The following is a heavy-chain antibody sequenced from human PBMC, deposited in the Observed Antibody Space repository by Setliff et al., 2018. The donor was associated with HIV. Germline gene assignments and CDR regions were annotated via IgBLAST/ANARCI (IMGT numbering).Heavy chain of an antibody. CDR1: GGTFSSYT. D-gene: IGHD3-3*01. Sequence: SVKVSCKASGGTFSSYTISWVRQAPGQGLEWMGRIIPILGIANYAQKFQGRVTITADKSTSTAYMELSSLRSEDTAVYYCAIGVQSPPHYSSYYMDVWGEGTMVTVSS. V-gene: IGHV1-69*02. J-gene: IGHJ6*03. CDR2: IIPILGIA. CDR3: AIGVQSPPHYSSYYMDV.